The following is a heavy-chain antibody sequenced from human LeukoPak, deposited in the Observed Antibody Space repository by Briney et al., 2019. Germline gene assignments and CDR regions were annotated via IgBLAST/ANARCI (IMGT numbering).Heavy chain of an antibody. V-gene: IGHV3-33*01. CDR2: IWYDGSNK. D-gene: IGHD2-15*01. J-gene: IGHJ6*02. CDR1: GFTFSSYG. Sequence: PGGSLRLSFSASGFTFSSYGMDWVRQAPGKGLEWVAVIWYDGSNKYYAECVKDRFTISRDNSQNTLYLQMSSLRAEDTAVYYCARDSDRIVVVAMDVWGQGTTVTVSS. CDR3: ARDSDRIVVVAMDV.